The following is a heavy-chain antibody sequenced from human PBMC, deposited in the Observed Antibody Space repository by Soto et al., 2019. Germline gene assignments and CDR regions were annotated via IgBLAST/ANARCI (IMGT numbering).Heavy chain of an antibody. CDR3: ARGDSTDCSNGVCSFFYNHDMDV. J-gene: IGHJ6*02. D-gene: IGHD2-8*01. CDR2: INPKSGGT. V-gene: IGHV1-2*04. Sequence: ASVKVSCKAYDFSFTSHGISWVRQAPGQGLEWMGWINPKSGGTSTAQKFQGWVTMTTDTSISTASMELTRLTSDDTAIYYCARGDSTDCSNGVCSFFYNHDMDVWGQGTTVVVSS. CDR1: DFSFTSHG.